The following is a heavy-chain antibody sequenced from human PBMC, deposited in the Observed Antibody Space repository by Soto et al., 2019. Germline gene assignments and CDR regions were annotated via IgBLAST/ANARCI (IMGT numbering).Heavy chain of an antibody. Sequence: SGGSLRLSCVFSVFISSSYAMHCVRHSPGKWLEWVSGISGSGGATSYADSVKGRFAVSRDNSKNTLYLQMNSLRAEDTAVYYCAKEASMVSSSFNYFECWGQGTPVIVSS. CDR2: ISGSGGAT. D-gene: IGHD6-13*01. V-gene: IGHV3-23*01. CDR1: VFISSSYA. CDR3: AKEASMVSSSFNYFEC. J-gene: IGHJ4*02.